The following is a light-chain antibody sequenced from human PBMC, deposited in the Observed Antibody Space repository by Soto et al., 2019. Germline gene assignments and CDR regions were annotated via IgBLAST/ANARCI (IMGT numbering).Light chain of an antibody. V-gene: IGKV1-5*01. CDR2: DAS. J-gene: IGKJ1*01. Sequence: DIQLTQSPTTLSASVGDRVTITCRASQRINTWLAWYQQRPGKAPKLLIYDASSLESGVPSRFSGSGSGTEFPLTISGLQPDDFATYYCQHYASYTLTFGQGTKVEIK. CDR3: QHYASYTLT. CDR1: QRINTW.